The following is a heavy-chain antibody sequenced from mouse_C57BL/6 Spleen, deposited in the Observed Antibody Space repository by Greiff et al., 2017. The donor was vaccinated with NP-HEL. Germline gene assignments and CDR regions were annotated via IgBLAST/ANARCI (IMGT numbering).Heavy chain of an antibody. V-gene: IGHV1-22*01. CDR2: INPNNGGT. J-gene: IGHJ2*01. Sequence: EVQLQQSGPELVKPGASVKMSCKASGYTFTDYNMHWVKQSHGKSLGWIGYINPNNGGTSYNQKFKGKATLTVNKSSSTAYMELRSLTSEDSAVYYCASYLLLRYYFDYWGQGTTLTVSS. CDR3: ASYLLLRYYFDY. D-gene: IGHD1-1*01. CDR1: GYTFTDYN.